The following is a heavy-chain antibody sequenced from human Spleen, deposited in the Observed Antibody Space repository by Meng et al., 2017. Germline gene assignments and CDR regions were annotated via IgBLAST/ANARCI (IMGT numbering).Heavy chain of an antibody. CDR2: INPNSGVT. D-gene: IGHD6-13*01. CDR3: VRDEDISAAGKLFGDY. Sequence: HVEPVQSGVEGKEAGSSGKVSCKASGYTFPDYWRHWVRQAPGQGLEWMGRINPNSGVTNYAQNFQGRVTMTRDTSISTAYMELSSLRSDDTAVYYCVRDEDISAAGKLFGDYWGQGTLVTVSS. CDR1: GYTFPDYW. V-gene: IGHV1-2*06. J-gene: IGHJ4*02.